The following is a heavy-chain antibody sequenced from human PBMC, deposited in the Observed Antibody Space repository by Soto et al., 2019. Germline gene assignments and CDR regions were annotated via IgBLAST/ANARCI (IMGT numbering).Heavy chain of an antibody. CDR1: GGTFSSYA. D-gene: IGHD6-19*01. Sequence: SVKVSCKASGGTFSSYAISWVRQAPGQGLEWMGGIIPIFGTANYAQKFQGRVTITADESTSTAYMELSSLRSEDTAVYYCARDKNGYSSGWQAYYYYGMDVWGQGNTVNVSS. J-gene: IGHJ6*02. V-gene: IGHV1-69*13. CDR3: ARDKNGYSSGWQAYYYYGMDV. CDR2: IIPIFGTA.